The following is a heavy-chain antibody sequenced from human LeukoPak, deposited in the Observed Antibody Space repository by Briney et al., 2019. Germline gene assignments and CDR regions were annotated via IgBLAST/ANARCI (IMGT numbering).Heavy chain of an antibody. CDR2: ISASSRNT. CDR3: AKILFDFGPFDS. CDR1: GFTFSNYG. J-gene: IGHJ4*02. D-gene: IGHD3-16*01. V-gene: IGHV3-23*01. Sequence: GGSLRLSCAASGFTFSNYGMSWVRQAPGKGLEWVSVISASSRNTYYADSVKGRFTISRDSSKNTLDVQMSSLRAEDTAVYYCAKILFDFGPFDSWGQGILVTVSS.